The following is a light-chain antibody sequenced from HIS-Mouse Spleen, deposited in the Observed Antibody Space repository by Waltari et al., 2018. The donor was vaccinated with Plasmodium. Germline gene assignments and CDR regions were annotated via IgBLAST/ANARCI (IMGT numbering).Light chain of an antibody. CDR3: QQSYSTWT. J-gene: IGKJ1*01. CDR1: QSISSY. Sequence: DIQMTQSPSSLSASVGDRVTITCRASQSISSYLNWYQQNPGKAPNLLIYAASSLQSGLPSRFSGNGSGTDFTLTISSLQPEDFATYYCQQSYSTWTFGQGTKVEIK. V-gene: IGKV1-39*01. CDR2: AAS.